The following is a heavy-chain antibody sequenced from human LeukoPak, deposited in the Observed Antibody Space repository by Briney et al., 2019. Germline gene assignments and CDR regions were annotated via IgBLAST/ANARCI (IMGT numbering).Heavy chain of an antibody. Sequence: GASVKVSCKASGGTFSSYAISWVRQAPGQGLEWMGWINPNSGGTNYAQKFQGRVTMTRDTSISTAYMELSRLRSDDTAVYYCARVLDYYYYYMDVWGKGTTVTVSS. CDR2: INPNSGGT. J-gene: IGHJ6*03. CDR3: ARVLDYYYYYMDV. CDR1: GGTFSSYA. V-gene: IGHV1-2*02.